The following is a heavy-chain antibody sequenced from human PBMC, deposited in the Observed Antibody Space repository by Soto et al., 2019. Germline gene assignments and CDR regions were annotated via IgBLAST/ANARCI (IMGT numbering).Heavy chain of an antibody. Sequence: EVQLVESGGGLVKPGGSLRLSCAASGFSFSTYNMNWVRQAPGKGLEWVSSISGRGNYIYYAESVKGRFTISRDNAKNSLYLQMDSLRAEDTAVYYCAREDGIVGASSAFDYWGQGTLVTVSS. J-gene: IGHJ4*02. CDR3: AREDGIVGASSAFDY. V-gene: IGHV3-21*02. D-gene: IGHD1-26*01. CDR2: ISGRGNYI. CDR1: GFSFSTYN.